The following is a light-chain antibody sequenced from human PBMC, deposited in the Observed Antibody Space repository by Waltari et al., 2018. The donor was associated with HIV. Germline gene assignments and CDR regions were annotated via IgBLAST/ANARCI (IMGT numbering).Light chain of an antibody. CDR1: SSDIGGYKY. Sequence: QSALTQPASVSGSPGQSITISCTGTSSDIGGYKYVSWFQQHPDKATKLIIYEVSNRPSEISNRFSGSKSGNTASLTISELQAEDEADYYCSSFTGTTALVFGGGTKLTVL. CDR2: EVS. V-gene: IGLV2-14*01. J-gene: IGLJ3*02. CDR3: SSFTGTTALV.